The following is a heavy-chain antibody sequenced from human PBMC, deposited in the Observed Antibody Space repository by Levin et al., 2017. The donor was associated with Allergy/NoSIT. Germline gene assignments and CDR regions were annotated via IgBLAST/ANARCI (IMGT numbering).Heavy chain of an antibody. D-gene: IGHD2-8*02. Sequence: ASVKVSCKASGYTFTSYYIHWVRQAPGQGLEWMGIIFPSGGSTSYAQKFQGRVTMTRDTSTSTVYMELSSLRSEETAVYYCARDGYCTGGVCPLDYWGQGTLVTVSS. CDR3: ARDGYCTGGVCPLDY. CDR2: IFPSGGST. V-gene: IGHV1-46*01. CDR1: GYTFTSYY. J-gene: IGHJ4*02.